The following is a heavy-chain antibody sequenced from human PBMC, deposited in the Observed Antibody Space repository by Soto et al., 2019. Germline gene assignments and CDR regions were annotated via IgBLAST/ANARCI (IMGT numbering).Heavy chain of an antibody. Sequence: SGPTLVNPTQPLTLTCTFSGFSLSTSAVGVGWIRQPPGKALEWPAPIYGNDGKRYSPSLKSSLTITKDTSKQEVVLKLTNVDPVETATYYCGHVEMTTIGGVDQWGQGILVTVSS. J-gene: IGHJ4*02. D-gene: IGHD4-4*01. V-gene: IGHV2-5*01. CDR2: IYGNDGK. CDR3: GHVEMTTIGGVDQ. CDR1: GFSLSTSAVG.